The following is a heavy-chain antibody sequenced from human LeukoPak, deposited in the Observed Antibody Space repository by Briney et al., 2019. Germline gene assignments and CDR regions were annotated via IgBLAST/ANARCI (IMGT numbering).Heavy chain of an antibody. CDR3: ARGVHCSGGSCYFY. J-gene: IGHJ4*02. D-gene: IGHD2-15*01. CDR2: INHSGST. CDR1: GGSFSGYY. V-gene: IGHV4-34*01. Sequence: SETLSLTCAVYGGSFSGYYWSWIRQPPGKGLEWIGEINHSGSTNYNPSLKSRVTISVDASKNQFSLKLSSVTAADTAVYYCARGVHCSGGSCYFYWGQGTLVTVSS.